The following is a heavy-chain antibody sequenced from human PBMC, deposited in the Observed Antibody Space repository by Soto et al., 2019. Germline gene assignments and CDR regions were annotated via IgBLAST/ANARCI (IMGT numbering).Heavy chain of an antibody. V-gene: IGHV1-2*02. CDR1: GYTFGGYY. Sequence: GASLKVSCKASGYTFGGYYMHWVRQAPGQGLEWMGWINPNSGGTNYAQKFQGRVTMTRDTSISTAYMELSRLRSDDTAVYYCATGTLTDFNYWGQGALVTVSS. J-gene: IGHJ4*02. D-gene: IGHD1-26*01. CDR3: ATGTLTDFNY. CDR2: INPNSGGT.